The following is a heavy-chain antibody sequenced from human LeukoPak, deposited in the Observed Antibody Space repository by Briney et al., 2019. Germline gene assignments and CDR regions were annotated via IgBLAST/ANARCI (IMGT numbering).Heavy chain of an antibody. CDR2: IYPGDSDT. Sequence: LGESLKISCKGSRYSFTSYWIGWVRQMPGKGLEWMGIIYPGDSDTRYSPSFQGQVTISADKSISTAYLQWSSLKASDTAMYYCARSSLYDFSLMDVWGKGTTVTVSS. CDR1: RYSFTSYW. D-gene: IGHD3-3*01. CDR3: ARSSLYDFSLMDV. V-gene: IGHV5-51*01. J-gene: IGHJ6*03.